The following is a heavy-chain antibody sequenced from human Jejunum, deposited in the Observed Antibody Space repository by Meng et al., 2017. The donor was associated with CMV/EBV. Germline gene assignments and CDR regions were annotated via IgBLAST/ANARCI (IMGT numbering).Heavy chain of an antibody. CDR3: ATTSGSSY. CDR2: IKQDGSEK. Sequence: LSCESSGLTFSTFWMSWFRQAPGKGLEWVAHIKQDGSEKYYVDSVKGRFTISRDNTENSLFLQMNTLRAEDTAVYYCATTSGSSYWGQGALVTVSS. J-gene: IGHJ4*02. D-gene: IGHD6-6*01. CDR1: GLTFSTFW. V-gene: IGHV3-7*01.